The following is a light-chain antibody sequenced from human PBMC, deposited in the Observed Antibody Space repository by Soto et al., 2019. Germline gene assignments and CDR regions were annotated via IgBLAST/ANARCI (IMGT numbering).Light chain of an antibody. CDR3: SSYTSASSLVV. CDR2: DVT. CDR1: SNDVGAYNY. J-gene: IGLJ3*02. V-gene: IGLV2-14*03. Sequence: QSALTQPASVSGSPGQSITISCTGTSNDVGAYNYVSWYQQHPGRAPKLMIYDVTDRPSGISNRFSGSKSGNTASLTISGLQAEDEADYYSSSYTSASSLVVFGGGTKLTVL.